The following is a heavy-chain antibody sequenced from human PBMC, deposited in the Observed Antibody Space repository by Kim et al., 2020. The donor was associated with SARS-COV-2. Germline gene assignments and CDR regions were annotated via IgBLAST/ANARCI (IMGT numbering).Heavy chain of an antibody. J-gene: IGHJ4*02. Sequence: GGSLRLSCAASGFTFSTYWMSWVRQAPGKGLEWVANINLDGSEKSYVDSVKGRFTISRDNAKNSLYLQINSLRAEDTAVYYCARRGSVFDSWGQGTLVTV. CDR1: GFTFSTYW. V-gene: IGHV3-7*01. CDR3: ARRGSVFDS. CDR2: INLDGSEK. D-gene: IGHD3-10*01.